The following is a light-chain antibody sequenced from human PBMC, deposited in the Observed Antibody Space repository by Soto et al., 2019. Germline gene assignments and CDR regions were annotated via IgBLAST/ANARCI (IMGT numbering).Light chain of an antibody. J-gene: IGLJ2*01. V-gene: IGLV2-11*01. CDR3: SSYAGTYTVV. CDR2: DVN. CDR1: SSDVGTYNH. Sequence: LTQPRSVSGSPGQSVTFSCTGTSSDVGTYNHVSWYQQHPGKAPKVMIYDVNKRSSTVPDRFSGSKSGNTASLTISGLQAEDEADYYCSSYAGTYTVVFGGGTKHTVL.